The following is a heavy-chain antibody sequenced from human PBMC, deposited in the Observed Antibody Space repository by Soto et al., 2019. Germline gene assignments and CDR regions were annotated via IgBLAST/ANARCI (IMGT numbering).Heavy chain of an antibody. D-gene: IGHD2-8*01. CDR1: GFTLSGSD. J-gene: IGHJ6*02. V-gene: IGHV3-73*01. CDR3: SRHQEGRSMVFYGMDV. Sequence: PGGSLRLSCAASGFTLSGSDIHWVRQASGKGLEWVGHIRTKSNNFATSYAESVRGRFTISRDDSDNTASLQMSSLKTEDTAIYYCSRHQEGRSMVFYGMDVWGQGTTVTVSS. CDR2: IRTKSNNFAT.